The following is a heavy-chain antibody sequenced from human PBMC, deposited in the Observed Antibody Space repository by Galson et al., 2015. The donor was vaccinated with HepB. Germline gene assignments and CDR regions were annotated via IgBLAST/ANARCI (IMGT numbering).Heavy chain of an antibody. V-gene: IGHV1-69*10. CDR2: IIPILGIA. CDR3: AGGQGYCSSTSCYPEHYYYYYMDV. J-gene: IGHJ6*03. D-gene: IGHD2-2*01. CDR1: GGTFSSYA. Sequence: SVKVSCKASGGTFSSYAISWVRQAPGQGLEWMGGIIPILGIANYAQKFQGRVTITADKSTSTAYMELSSLRSEDTAVYYCAGGQGYCSSTSCYPEHYYYYYMDVWGKGTTVTVSS.